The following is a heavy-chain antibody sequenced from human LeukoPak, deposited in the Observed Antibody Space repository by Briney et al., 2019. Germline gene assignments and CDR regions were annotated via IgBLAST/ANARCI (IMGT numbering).Heavy chain of an antibody. CDR1: GGSISSGDYY. CDR2: IYYSGST. D-gene: IGHD3-10*01. V-gene: IGHV4-30-4*01. CDR3: ARAGGDYYGSGSYYTNYYYGMDV. Sequence: PSETLSLTCTVSGGSISSGDYYWSWIRQPPGKGLEWIGYIYYSGSTYYNPSLKSRVTISVDTPKNQFSLKLSSVTAADTAVYYCARAGGDYYGSGSYYTNYYYGMDVWGQGTTVTVSS. J-gene: IGHJ6*02.